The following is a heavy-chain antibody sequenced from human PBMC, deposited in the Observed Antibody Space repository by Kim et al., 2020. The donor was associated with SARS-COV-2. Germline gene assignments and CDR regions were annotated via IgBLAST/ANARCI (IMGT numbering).Heavy chain of an antibody. D-gene: IGHD6-6*01. Sequence: GGSLRLFCAASGFIFDDYAMHWIRQAPGRGLEWVSTISWNGGHTYYGDSVKGRFTISRDNSKNSLYLQMNSLRGEDRALYYCARASPDYYYAMDVWGQGTTVTVSS. CDR3: ARASPDYYYAMDV. J-gene: IGHJ6*02. V-gene: IGHV3-43D*03. CDR1: GFIFDDYA. CDR2: ISWNGGHT.